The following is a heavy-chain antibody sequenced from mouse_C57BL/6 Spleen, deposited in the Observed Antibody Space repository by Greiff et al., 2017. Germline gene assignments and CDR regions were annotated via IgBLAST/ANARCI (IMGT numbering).Heavy chain of an antibody. CDR1: GYSFTDYN. CDR2: INPNYGTT. J-gene: IGHJ2*01. CDR3: ARSIGFMTTVPHFDY. Sequence: VQLQQSGPELVKPGASVKISCKASGYSFTDYNMNWVKQSNGKSLEWIGVINPNYGTTSYNQKFKGKATLAVDQSSSTAYMQLNSLTSEDSAVYYCARSIGFMTTVPHFDYWGQGTTLTVSS. V-gene: IGHV1-39*01. D-gene: IGHD1-1*01.